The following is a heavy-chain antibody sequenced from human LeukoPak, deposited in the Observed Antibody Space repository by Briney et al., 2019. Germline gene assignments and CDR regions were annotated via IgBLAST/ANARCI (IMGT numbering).Heavy chain of an antibody. CDR1: GFTFSSFG. J-gene: IGHJ4*02. CDR3: VKDKTSMVRGVMLQ. D-gene: IGHD3-10*01. Sequence: TLRLTCAASGFTFSSFGRHWVRQAPGKGLDWVAVISYDRSNKYYADSVEGRFTISRANSKKTLYLQMNSLRPEDTAVYYCVKDKTSMVRGVMLQWGQGTLVTVSS. CDR2: ISYDRSNK. V-gene: IGHV3-30*18.